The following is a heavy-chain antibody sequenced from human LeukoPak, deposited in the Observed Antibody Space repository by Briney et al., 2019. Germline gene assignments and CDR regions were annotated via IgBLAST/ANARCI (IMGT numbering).Heavy chain of an antibody. CDR3: AKLGRGYSYGPPDY. V-gene: IGHV3-23*01. D-gene: IGHD5-18*01. Sequence: LAGGSLRLSCAASGFTFSSYAMSWVRQAPGKGLEWVSAISGSGGSTYYADPVKGRFTISRDNSKNTLYLQMNSLRAEDTAVYYCAKLGRGYSYGPPDYWGQGTLVTVSS. CDR2: ISGSGGST. CDR1: GFTFSSYA. J-gene: IGHJ4*02.